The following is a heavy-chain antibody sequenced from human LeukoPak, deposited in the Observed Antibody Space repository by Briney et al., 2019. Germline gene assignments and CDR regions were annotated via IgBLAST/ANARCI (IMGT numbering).Heavy chain of an antibody. CDR3: ARTNMLDY. CDR1: GYTFTNYY. V-gene: IGHV1-2*02. D-gene: IGHD2-8*01. CDR2: INSNSGGT. Sequence: ASLKVSCKASGYTFTNYYMHWARQAPGQGLEWMGWINSNSGGTNYAQNIQGRVTMTRDTSISTAYMELSSLTSDDTAVYYCARTNMLDYWGQGTLVTVSS. J-gene: IGHJ4*02.